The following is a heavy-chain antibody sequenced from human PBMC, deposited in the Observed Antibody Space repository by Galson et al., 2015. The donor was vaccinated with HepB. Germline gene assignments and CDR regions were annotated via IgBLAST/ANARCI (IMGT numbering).Heavy chain of an antibody. CDR2: ISWDSGRI. Sequence: SLRLSCAASGFTFDDSAMHWVRQVPGKGLEWVSGISWDSGRIGYADSVKGRFTISRDNAKNTLYLQMNSLRPEDTALYYCVKDSSPFWSAPRDNWFDPWGQGTLVTVSS. D-gene: IGHD3-3*01. V-gene: IGHV3-9*01. CDR1: GFTFDDSA. CDR3: VKDSSPFWSAPRDNWFDP. J-gene: IGHJ5*02.